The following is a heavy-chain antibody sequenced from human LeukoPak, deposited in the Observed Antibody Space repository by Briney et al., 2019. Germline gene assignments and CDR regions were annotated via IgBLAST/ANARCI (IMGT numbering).Heavy chain of an antibody. CDR1: GGSISSYY. CDR2: IYYSGST. J-gene: IGHJ3*02. V-gene: IGHV4-59*01. D-gene: IGHD3-10*01. CDR3: ARAALSGSSSALDI. Sequence: KPSETLSLTCTVSGGSISSYYWSWIRQPPGKGLEWIGYIYYSGSTNYNPSLKSRVTISVDTSKNQFSLKLSSVTAADTAVYYCARAALSGSSSALDIWGQGTMVTVSS.